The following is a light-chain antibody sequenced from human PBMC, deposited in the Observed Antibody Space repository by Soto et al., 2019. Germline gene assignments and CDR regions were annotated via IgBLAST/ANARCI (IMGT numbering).Light chain of an antibody. V-gene: IGKV3-11*01. Sequence: EIVMTQSPATLSLSPGERVTLSCRASQSVSRYLAWYQQKPGQAPRLLLYDASTTATGIPARFSGSGSGTDFTLPISNLAPEDFAVDYCQQRSNWPRTFGQGTKLEIK. CDR1: QSVSRY. J-gene: IGKJ2*01. CDR2: DAS. CDR3: QQRSNWPRT.